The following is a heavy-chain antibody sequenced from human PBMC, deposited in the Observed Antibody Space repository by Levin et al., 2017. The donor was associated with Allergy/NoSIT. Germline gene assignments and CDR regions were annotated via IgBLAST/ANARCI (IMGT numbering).Heavy chain of an antibody. D-gene: IGHD1-26*01. V-gene: IGHV3-33*01. CDR2: IWFDGINK. J-gene: IGHJ6*02. CDR1: GFTFSSYG. Sequence: GRSLRLSCATSGFTFSSYGFHWVRQAPGKGLEWVAVIWFDGINKYYADSVEGRFTVSRDNGKKTVYLQMSSLRAEDTAVYYCAREGRELRNDYYGMDVWGQGTTVTVSS. CDR3: AREGRELRNDYYGMDV.